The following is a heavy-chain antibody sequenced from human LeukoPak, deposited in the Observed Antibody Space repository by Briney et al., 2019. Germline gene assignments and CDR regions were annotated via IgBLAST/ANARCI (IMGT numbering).Heavy chain of an antibody. J-gene: IGHJ2*01. CDR3: ARRPTMVRGVHHWYFDL. CDR2: INHSGST. D-gene: IGHD3-10*01. Sequence: PSETLSLTCAVYGGSFSGYYWSWIRQPPGKGLEWIGEINHSGSTNYNPSLKSRVTISVDTSKDQFSLKLSSVTAADTAVYYCARRPTMVRGVHHWYFDLWGRGTLVTVSS. CDR1: GGSFSGYY. V-gene: IGHV4-34*01.